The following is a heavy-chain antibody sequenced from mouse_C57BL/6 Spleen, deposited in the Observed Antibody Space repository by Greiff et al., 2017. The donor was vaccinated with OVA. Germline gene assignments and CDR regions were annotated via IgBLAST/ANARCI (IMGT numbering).Heavy chain of an antibody. CDR2: INPNNGGT. J-gene: IGHJ4*01. D-gene: IGHD2-4*01. V-gene: IGHV1-26*01. Sequence: EVQLQQSGPELVKPGASVKISCKASGYTFTDYYMHWVKQSHGKSLEWIGDINPNNGGTSYNQKFKGKATLTVDKSSSTAYMELRSLTSEDSAVYYCARVSDYYYAMDYWGQGTSVTVSS. CDR3: ARVSDYYYAMDY. CDR1: GYTFTDYY.